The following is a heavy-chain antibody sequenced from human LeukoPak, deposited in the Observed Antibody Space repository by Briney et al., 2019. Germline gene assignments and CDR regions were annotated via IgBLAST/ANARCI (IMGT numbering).Heavy chain of an antibody. CDR2: ISWNSGSI. J-gene: IGHJ4*02. CDR1: GFTFDDYA. CDR3: AKGRIVATMGSFDY. D-gene: IGHD5-12*01. V-gene: IGHV3-9*01. Sequence: PGGSLRLSCAASGFTFDDYAMHWVRQAPGKGLEWVSGISWNSGSIGYADSVKGRFTISRDNAKNSLHLQMNSLRAEDTALYYCAKGRIVATMGSFDYWGQGTLVTVSS.